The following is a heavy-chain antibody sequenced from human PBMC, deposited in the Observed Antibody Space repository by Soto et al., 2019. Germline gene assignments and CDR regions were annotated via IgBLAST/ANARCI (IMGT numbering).Heavy chain of an antibody. D-gene: IGHD2-2*01. V-gene: IGHV3-23*01. CDR2: ISGSGGST. CDR1: GFTFSSYA. J-gene: IGHJ6*02. CDR3: AKGTINYYYGMDV. Sequence: RLASAASGFTFSSYAMSWVRQAPGKGLEWVSAISGSGGSTYYADSVKGRFTISRDNSKNTLYLQMNSLRAEDTAVYYCAKGTINYYYGMDVWGQGTTVTVSS.